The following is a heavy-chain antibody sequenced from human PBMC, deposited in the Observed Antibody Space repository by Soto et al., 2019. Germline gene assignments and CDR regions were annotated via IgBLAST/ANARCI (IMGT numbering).Heavy chain of an antibody. CDR2: IWYDGSNK. Sequence: PGGSLRLSCAASGFTFSSYGMHWVRQAPGKGLEWVAVIWYDGSNKYYADSVKGRFTISRDDSKNTLYLQMNSLRIEDTAVYYCAKDAPDLKGWYYFDSWGQGTLVTVSS. D-gene: IGHD6-19*01. V-gene: IGHV3-33*06. CDR3: AKDAPDLKGWYYFDS. J-gene: IGHJ4*02. CDR1: GFTFSSYG.